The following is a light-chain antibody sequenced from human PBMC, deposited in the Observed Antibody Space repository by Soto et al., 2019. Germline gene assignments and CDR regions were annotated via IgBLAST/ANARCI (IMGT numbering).Light chain of an antibody. J-gene: IGKJ4*01. Sequence: EIVLTQSPGTLSLSPGERATLSCRASQSVGRDYLAWYQQKPGQATRLLIYHASNRATGIPDRLSGSGSGTDFTLTISRLEPEDFAEFYCQQYASSPLTCGGGTKVEIK. CDR2: HAS. CDR3: QQYASSPLT. V-gene: IGKV3-20*01. CDR1: QSVGRDY.